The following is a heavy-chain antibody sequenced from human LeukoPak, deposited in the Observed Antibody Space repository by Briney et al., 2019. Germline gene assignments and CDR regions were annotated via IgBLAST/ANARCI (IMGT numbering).Heavy chain of an antibody. CDR1: GGTVSSYA. J-gene: IGHJ4*02. Sequence: AASVKVSCKASGGTVSSYAISWVRQAPGQGLEWMGGIIPIFGTANYAQKFQGRVTITTDESTSTAYMELSSLRSEDTAVYYCASKCSSTSCYTFDYWGQGTLVTVSS. D-gene: IGHD2-2*02. V-gene: IGHV1-69*05. CDR2: IIPIFGTA. CDR3: ASKCSSTSCYTFDY.